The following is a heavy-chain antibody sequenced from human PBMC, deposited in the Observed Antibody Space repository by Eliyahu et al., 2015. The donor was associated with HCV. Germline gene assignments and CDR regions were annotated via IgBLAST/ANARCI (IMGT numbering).Heavy chain of an antibody. Sequence: SCAASGFNFSNHALHWVRQAPGKGLEWVAVRSSDESHKLHADSVKGRFTISWDTSRNTLFLQMNSLRTEDTATYYCAGGGCRGGGPDHWGPGALVTVSA. J-gene: IGHJ4*02. CDR1: GFNFSNHA. CDR3: AGGGCRGGGPDH. CDR2: RSSDESHK. V-gene: IGHV3-30*04. D-gene: IGHD3-10*01.